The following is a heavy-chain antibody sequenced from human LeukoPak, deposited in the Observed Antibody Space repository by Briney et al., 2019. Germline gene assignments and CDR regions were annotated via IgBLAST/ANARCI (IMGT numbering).Heavy chain of an antibody. Sequence: GGSLRLSCAASGFTFSSYGMSWVRQAPGKGLEWASAISGRGGSTYYADSVKGRFTISRDNSKNTLYLQMNSLRAEDTAVYYCAKVRVVTMIVVVISYFDYWGQGTLVTVSS. CDR2: ISGRGGST. D-gene: IGHD3-22*01. V-gene: IGHV3-23*01. J-gene: IGHJ4*02. CDR1: GFTFSSYG. CDR3: AKVRVVTMIVVVISYFDY.